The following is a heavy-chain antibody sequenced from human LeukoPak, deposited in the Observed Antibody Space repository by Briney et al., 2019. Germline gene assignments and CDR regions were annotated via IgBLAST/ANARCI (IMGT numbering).Heavy chain of an antibody. D-gene: IGHD6-19*01. J-gene: IGHJ4*02. Sequence: SQTLSLTCDISGDSVSSNSAVWNWIRQSPSRGLEWLGRTYYRSRWKNDYAVSVKGRITINPDTSKNQFSLQLNSVTPEDTAMYYCAAEGGTAEAAFDYWGQGTHVTVSS. V-gene: IGHV6-1*01. CDR3: AAEGGTAEAAFDY. CDR2: TYYRSRWKN. CDR1: GDSVSSNSAV.